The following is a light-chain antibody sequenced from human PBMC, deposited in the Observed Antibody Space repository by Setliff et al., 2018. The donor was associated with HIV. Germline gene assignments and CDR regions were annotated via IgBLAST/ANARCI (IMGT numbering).Light chain of an antibody. V-gene: IGLV2-14*03. CDR1: SSDIGSYNY. J-gene: IGLJ2*01. CDR2: DVS. CDR3: SSYTSSRTLV. Sequence: QSVLTQPASVSGSPGQSITISCTGTSSDIGSYNYVAWYQQHPGNTPTLMIFDVSGRPSGVSDRFSGSKSGNTAFLTISGLQADDEADYYCSSYTSSRTLVFGGGTQLTVL.